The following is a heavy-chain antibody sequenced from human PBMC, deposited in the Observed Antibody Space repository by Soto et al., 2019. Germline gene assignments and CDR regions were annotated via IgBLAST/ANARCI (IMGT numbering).Heavy chain of an antibody. V-gene: IGHV3-11*03. Sequence: QMQLLESGGGLVKPGGSLRLSCAASEFTVSAYYMAWIRQAPGKGLDWISYISGDSRYTNYADSVKGRFTVSRDNAKNSLYLQMNSLTVEDTAVYFCATGQQVRMADIWGQGTMVTVSS. CDR2: ISGDSRYT. CDR3: ATGQQVRMADI. D-gene: IGHD6-13*01. CDR1: EFTVSAYY. J-gene: IGHJ3*02.